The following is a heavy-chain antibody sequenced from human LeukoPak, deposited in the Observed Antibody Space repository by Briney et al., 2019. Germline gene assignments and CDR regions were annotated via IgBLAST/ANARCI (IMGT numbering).Heavy chain of an antibody. J-gene: IGHJ6*03. CDR1: GHTFSSHW. CDR2: NFPADSDT. D-gene: IGHD2-15*01. Sequence: GESLNISCQAFGHTFSSHWIAWVRQMPGKGLKCMPINFPADSDTRVSPSFQAQVTLSVDRAINTAYFQWSTLKASDPPIYSCARLLIHGRRNYYYYMDVWGKGTAVNGSS. CDR3: ARLLIHGRRNYYYYMDV. V-gene: IGHV5-51*01.